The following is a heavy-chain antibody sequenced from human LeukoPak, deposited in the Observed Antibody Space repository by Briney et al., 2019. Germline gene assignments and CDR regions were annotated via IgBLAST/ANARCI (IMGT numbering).Heavy chain of an antibody. D-gene: IGHD2-2*01. J-gene: IGHJ4*02. CDR3: ARVKRKYQLLKPLHETPSHYFDY. CDR2: SSYSGST. V-gene: IGHV4-39*07. CDR1: GGSISSYY. Sequence: SETLSLTCTVSGGSISSYYWDWIRQPPGKGLEWIGSSSYSGSTYYNPSLKSRVTISIDTSKNRFSLKLSSVTAADTAMYFCARVKRKYQLLKPLHETPSHYFDYWGQGTLVTVSS.